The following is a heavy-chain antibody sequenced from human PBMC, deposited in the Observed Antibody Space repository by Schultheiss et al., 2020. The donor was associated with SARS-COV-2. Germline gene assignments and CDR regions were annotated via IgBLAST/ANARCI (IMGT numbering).Heavy chain of an antibody. Sequence: SETLSLTCAVSGGSVTSGSFYWSWIRQPPGKGLEWIGYIYYSGSTNYNPSLKSRVTISVDTSKNQFSLKLSSVTAADTAVYYCARRTFETDRPFDDWGQGILVTVSS. CDR2: IYYSGST. D-gene: IGHD1-14*01. J-gene: IGHJ4*02. CDR3: ARRTFETDRPFDD. V-gene: IGHV4-61*01. CDR1: GGSVTSGSFY.